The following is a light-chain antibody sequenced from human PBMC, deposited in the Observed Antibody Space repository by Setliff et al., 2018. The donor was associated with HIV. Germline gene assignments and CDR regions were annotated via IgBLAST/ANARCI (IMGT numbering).Light chain of an antibody. J-gene: IGLJ1*01. Sequence: QSVLTQPPPVSGTPGQRVSISCSGSSSNIGRNPVNWYQQLPGTAPKLLIYNNFQGPSGVPDRFSGSKSGTSASLAISGLQSEDEADYYCATWDDSLNGYVFGTGTKV. CDR3: ATWDDSLNGYV. CDR1: SSNIGRNP. CDR2: NNF. V-gene: IGLV1-44*01.